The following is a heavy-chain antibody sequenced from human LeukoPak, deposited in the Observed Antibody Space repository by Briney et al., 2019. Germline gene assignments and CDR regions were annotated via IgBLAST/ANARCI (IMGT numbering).Heavy chain of an antibody. J-gene: IGHJ4*02. CDR1: GFTSSNYW. CDR2: IKQDGSEK. D-gene: IGHD2-2*01. Sequence: PGGSLRLSCAASGFTSSNYWMSWVRQAPGMGLEWVANIKQDGSEKYYVDSVKGRFTISRDNAKNSLYLQMNSLRAEDTAVFYCARRRCSGTSCFFDYWGQGTLVTVSS. V-gene: IGHV3-7*01. CDR3: ARRRCSGTSCFFDY.